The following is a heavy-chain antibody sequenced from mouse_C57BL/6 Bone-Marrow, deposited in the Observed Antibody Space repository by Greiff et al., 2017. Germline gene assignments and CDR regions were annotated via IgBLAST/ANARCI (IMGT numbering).Heavy chain of an antibody. J-gene: IGHJ2*01. D-gene: IGHD1-3*01. Sequence: EVKLVESGGDLVKPGGSLKLSCAASGFTFSSYGMSWVRQTPDKRLEWVATISSGGSYTYYPDSVKGRFTISRANAKNTLYLQMSSLKSEDTAMYCCARQDYNTHCWGQGTTLTVSS. V-gene: IGHV5-6*01. CDR1: GFTFSSYG. CDR2: ISSGGSYT. CDR3: ARQDYNTHC.